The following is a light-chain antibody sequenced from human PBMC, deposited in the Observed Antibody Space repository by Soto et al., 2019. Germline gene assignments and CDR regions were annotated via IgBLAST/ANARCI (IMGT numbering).Light chain of an antibody. Sequence: DIQITQFPSTLSASVGDRVTITCRASQIITNRLAWYQRKPGKAPKVLIYDASNLETGVPSRFSGSRSGTEFTLTISSLQPDDFATYYCQHYGGMWTFGQGTKV. V-gene: IGKV1-5*01. CDR1: QIITNR. CDR2: DAS. CDR3: QHYGGMWT. J-gene: IGKJ1*01.